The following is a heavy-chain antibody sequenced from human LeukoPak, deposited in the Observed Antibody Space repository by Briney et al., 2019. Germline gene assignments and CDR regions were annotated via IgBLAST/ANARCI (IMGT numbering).Heavy chain of an antibody. CDR1: GGSISSGSYY. CDR2: IYYSGST. CDR3: ARDSGSRIAVAGEVDY. D-gene: IGHD6-19*01. Sequence: SATLSLTCTVSGGSISSGSYYWSWIRRPPGKGLEWIGTIYYSGSTYYNPSLKSRVTISVDTSKNQFSLKLSSVTAADTAVYYCARDSGSRIAVAGEVDYWGQGTLVTVSS. J-gene: IGHJ4*02. V-gene: IGHV4-39*02.